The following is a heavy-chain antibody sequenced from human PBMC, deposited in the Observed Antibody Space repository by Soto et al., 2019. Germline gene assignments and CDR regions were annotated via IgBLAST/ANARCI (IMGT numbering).Heavy chain of an antibody. CDR3: ARGWDASYYYDSSGYYPPGY. CDR2: ISAYNGNT. J-gene: IGHJ4*02. Sequence: GASVKVSCKXSGDVFRSYGISWVRQAPGQGLEWMGWISAYNGNTNYAQKLQGRVTMTTDTSTSTAYMELRSLRSDDTAVYYCARGWDASYYYDSSGYYPPGYWGQGTLVTVS. V-gene: IGHV1-18*01. CDR1: GDVFRSYG. D-gene: IGHD3-22*01.